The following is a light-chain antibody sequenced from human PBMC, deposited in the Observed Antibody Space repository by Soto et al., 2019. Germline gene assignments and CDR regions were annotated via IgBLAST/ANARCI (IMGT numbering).Light chain of an antibody. CDR1: QGISSW. V-gene: IGKV1-12*01. CDR3: QQTSSFPLT. J-gene: IGKJ4*01. CDR2: KAS. Sequence: IQMTQSPFSVSASVGDRVTITCRASQGISSWLVWYQQKPGKTPSLLIYKASNLQTGVPSRFSGSGSGTDFTLTISSLQPEDFATYYCQQTSSFPLTFGGGTKVE.